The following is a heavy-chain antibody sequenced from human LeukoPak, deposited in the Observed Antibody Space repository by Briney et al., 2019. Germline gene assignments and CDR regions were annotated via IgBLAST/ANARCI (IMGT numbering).Heavy chain of an antibody. CDR1: GFTFSTYG. J-gene: IGHJ4*02. V-gene: IGHV3-30*02. CDR3: ARVYGGYGIFDY. D-gene: IGHD5-12*01. CDR2: IRYDAINK. Sequence: GGSLRLSCAASGFTFSTYGMHWVRQAPGKGLEWVAFIRYDAINKYYADSVKGRFTISRDNAKNSLYLQMNSLRAEDTALYYCARVYGGYGIFDYWGQGTLVTVSS.